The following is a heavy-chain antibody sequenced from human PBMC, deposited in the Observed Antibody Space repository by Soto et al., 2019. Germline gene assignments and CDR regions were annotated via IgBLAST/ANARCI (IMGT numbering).Heavy chain of an antibody. D-gene: IGHD1-20*01. V-gene: IGHV3-15*07. CDR1: GFTFSNAW. Sequence: GGSLRLSCSASGFTFSNAWMNWVRQAPGKGLEWVGRIKSKTDGGTTDYAAPVKGRFTISRDDSKNTLYLQMNSLKTEDTAVYYCTTGDNWNLDDFEYWGQGTLVTVSS. CDR2: IKSKTDGGTT. J-gene: IGHJ4*02. CDR3: TTGDNWNLDDFEY.